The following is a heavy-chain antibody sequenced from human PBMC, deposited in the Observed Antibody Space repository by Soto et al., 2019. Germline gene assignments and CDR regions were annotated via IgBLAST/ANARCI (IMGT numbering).Heavy chain of an antibody. CDR2: IDPSDSYT. D-gene: IGHD6-13*01. Sequence: PGESLKISCKGSGYSFTSYWISWVRQMPGKGLEWMGRIDPSDSYTNYSASFQGHVTISADKSISTAYLQWSSLKASDTAMYYCARRHPGGVIAAPSGMDFWGQVTTVTVSS. CDR1: GYSFTSYW. CDR3: ARRHPGGVIAAPSGMDF. J-gene: IGHJ6*02. V-gene: IGHV5-10-1*01.